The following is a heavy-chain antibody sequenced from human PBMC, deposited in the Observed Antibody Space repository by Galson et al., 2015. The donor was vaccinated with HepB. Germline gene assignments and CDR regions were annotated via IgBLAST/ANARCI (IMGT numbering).Heavy chain of an antibody. D-gene: IGHD1-7*01. CDR3: AKDVGIWNYNSGYFDY. Sequence: SVKVSCKTSGYIFTSYDINWVRQATGQGLECMGWMNPNSGNTGYAQEFQGRVTMTRDTSINTAYMELSSLRSEDTAVYYCAKDVGIWNYNSGYFDYWGQGTLVTVSS. CDR1: GYIFTSYD. V-gene: IGHV1-8*01. J-gene: IGHJ4*02. CDR2: MNPNSGNT.